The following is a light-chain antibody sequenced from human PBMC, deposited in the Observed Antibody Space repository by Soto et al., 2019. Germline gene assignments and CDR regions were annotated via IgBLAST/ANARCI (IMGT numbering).Light chain of an antibody. CDR1: SGSVSTRYY. J-gene: IGLJ2*01. V-gene: IGLV8-61*01. CDR3: VLHMGSGISL. CDR2: STN. Sequence: QTVVTQEPSFSVSPGGTVTLTCGLSSGSVSTRYYPSWYQQTPGQAPRTLIYSTNTRSSGVPDRFSGSTLGNKAALTITGAQADDESDYYCVLHMGSGISLFGGGTQLSVL.